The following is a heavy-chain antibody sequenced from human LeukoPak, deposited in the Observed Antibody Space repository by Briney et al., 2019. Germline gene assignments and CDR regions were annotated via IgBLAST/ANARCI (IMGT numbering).Heavy chain of an antibody. CDR2: IYYSGST. CDR1: GGSIISYY. CDR3: ARHRVGGSEAFGI. D-gene: IGHD4-23*01. J-gene: IGHJ3*02. V-gene: IGHV4-59*08. Sequence: SETLSLTCTVSGGSIISYYWSWIRQPPGKGLEWIGYIYYSGSTNYNSSLKSRGTISIETSKTQFSLKLSSVTAADTAVYYCARHRVGGSEAFGIWGQGTKVTVSS.